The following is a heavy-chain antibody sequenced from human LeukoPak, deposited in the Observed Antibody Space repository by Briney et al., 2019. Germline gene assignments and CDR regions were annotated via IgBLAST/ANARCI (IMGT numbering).Heavy chain of an antibody. CDR2: INHSGST. CDR1: GGSFSGYY. Sequence: SETLSLTCAVYGGSFSGYYWSWIRQPLGKGLEWIGEINHSGSTNYNPSLKSRVTISVDTSKNQFSLKLSSVTAADTAVYYCAREPSNSHYYYYYYMDVWGKGTTVTVSS. D-gene: IGHD4-11*01. V-gene: IGHV4-34*01. J-gene: IGHJ6*03. CDR3: AREPSNSHYYYYYYMDV.